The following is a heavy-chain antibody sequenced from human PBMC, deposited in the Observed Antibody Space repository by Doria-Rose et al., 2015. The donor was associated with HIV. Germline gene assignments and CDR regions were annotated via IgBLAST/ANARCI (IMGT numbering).Heavy chain of an antibody. V-gene: IGHV3-48*03. Sequence: WVRQAPGKGLEWLSYISSSGSTIKYADSVKGRFTISRDNAKNSLYLQMNSLRAEDTAAYYCVANYYDSSGYYLGAFDIWGQGTMVTVSS. J-gene: IGHJ3*02. CDR3: VANYYDSSGYYLGAFDI. D-gene: IGHD3-22*01. CDR2: ISSSGSTI.